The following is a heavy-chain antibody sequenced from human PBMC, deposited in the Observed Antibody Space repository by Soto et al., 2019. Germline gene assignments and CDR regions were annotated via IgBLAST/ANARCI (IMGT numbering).Heavy chain of an antibody. CDR1: GFTFSSYW. Sequence: EVQLVESGGGLVQPGGSLRLSCAASGFTFSSYWMSWVRQAPGKGLEWVANIKQDGSEKYYVDSVKGRFTISRDNAKNSLYLQMNSVRAEDTAVYYSARDTMNDAFDIWGQRTMVTGSS. D-gene: IGHD3-22*01. CDR2: IKQDGSEK. V-gene: IGHV3-7*05. CDR3: ARDTMNDAFDI. J-gene: IGHJ3*02.